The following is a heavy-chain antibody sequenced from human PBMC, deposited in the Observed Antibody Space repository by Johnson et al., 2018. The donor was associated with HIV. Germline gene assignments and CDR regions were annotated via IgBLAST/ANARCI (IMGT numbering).Heavy chain of an antibody. J-gene: IGHJ3*02. V-gene: IGHV3-30-3*01. CDR3: AKDGPFGGNYLIGHDAFDI. D-gene: IGHD1-7*01. CDR2: ISYDGSDK. Sequence: VQLVESGGGVVQPGRSLRLSCAASGFTFSSFAIHWVRQAPGKGLEWVAVISYDGSDKYYADSVKGRFTISRDNSKNTLYLEMNSLRAEDTAVYYCAKDGPFGGNYLIGHDAFDIWGQGTMFTVSS. CDR1: GFTFSSFA.